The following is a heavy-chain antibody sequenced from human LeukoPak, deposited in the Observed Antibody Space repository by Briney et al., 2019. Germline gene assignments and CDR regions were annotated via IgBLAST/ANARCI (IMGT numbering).Heavy chain of an antibody. V-gene: IGHV4-61*01. CDR3: ARDRDNWNYFDY. Sequence: SETLSLTCTVSGGSISSSSYYWGWIRQPPGKGLEWIGYIYYSGSTNYNPSLKSRVTISVDTSKNQFSLKLSSVTAADTAVYYCARDRDNWNYFDYWGQGTLVTVSS. CDR2: IYYSGST. J-gene: IGHJ4*02. D-gene: IGHD1-20*01. CDR1: GGSISSSSYY.